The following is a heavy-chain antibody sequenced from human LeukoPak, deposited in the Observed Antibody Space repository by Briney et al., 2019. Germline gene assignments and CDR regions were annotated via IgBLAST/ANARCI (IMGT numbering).Heavy chain of an antibody. J-gene: IGHJ4*02. CDR3: ARDRGDGYNYLDY. CDR2: MNPNSGNT. V-gene: IGHV1-8*01. D-gene: IGHD5-24*01. Sequence: ASVKVSCKASGYTFTSYDIKWVRQATGQGLEWTGRMNPNSGNTGYAQKFQGRVTMTRNTSISTAYMELSSLTSEDTAVYYCARDRGDGYNYLDYWGQGTLVTVSS. CDR1: GYTFTSYD.